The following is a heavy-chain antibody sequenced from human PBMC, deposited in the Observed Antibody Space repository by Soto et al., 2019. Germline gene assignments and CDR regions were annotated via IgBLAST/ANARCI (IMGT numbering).Heavy chain of an antibody. D-gene: IGHD6-13*01. V-gene: IGHV3-23*01. CDR3: AKRGDSTSWYWFDP. CDR1: ALTFSSYA. J-gene: IGHJ5*02. CDR2: SSGSGGST. Sequence: EVQLLESGGGLVQPGGSLRLSCVASALTFSSYAMSWVRQAPGKGLEWVASSSGSGGSTYYADSVKGRFTIFRDNAKNTLYLQMNSLRAEDTAVYYCAKRGDSTSWYWFDPWGQGTLVTVSS.